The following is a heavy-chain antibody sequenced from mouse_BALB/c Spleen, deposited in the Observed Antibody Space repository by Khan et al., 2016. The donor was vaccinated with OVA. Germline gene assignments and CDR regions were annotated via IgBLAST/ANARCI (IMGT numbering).Heavy chain of an antibody. D-gene: IGHD2-1*01. CDR2: IYPGSGST. V-gene: IGHV1-77*01. CDR1: GYTFTDYD. J-gene: IGHJ4*01. CDR3: AKSFCGNSDAMDD. Sequence: QVQLQQSGPELVKPGASVKMSCKTSGYTFTDYDIRWVKQRNGQGLEWIGEIYPGSGSTYYNEKFKGKATMTADKSSNPAYMQLSSLTSEESAGYFCAKSFCGNSDAMDDWGQGTAVTVSS.